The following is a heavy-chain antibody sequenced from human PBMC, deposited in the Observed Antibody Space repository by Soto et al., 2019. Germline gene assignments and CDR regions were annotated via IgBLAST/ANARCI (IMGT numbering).Heavy chain of an antibody. Sequence: QPGGSLRLSCAASGFTFSSYDMHWVRQATGKGLEWVSAIGTAGDTYYPGSVKGRFTISRENAKNSLYLQMNSLRAEDTAVYYCARALRGRYYYYYGMDVWGQGTTVTVSS. D-gene: IGHD3-16*01. CDR3: ARALRGRYYYYYGMDV. CDR1: GFTFSSYD. J-gene: IGHJ6*02. CDR2: IGTAGDT. V-gene: IGHV3-13*01.